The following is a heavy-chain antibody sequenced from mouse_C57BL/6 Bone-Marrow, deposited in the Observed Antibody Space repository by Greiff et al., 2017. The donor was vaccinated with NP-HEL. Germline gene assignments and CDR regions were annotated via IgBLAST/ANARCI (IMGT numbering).Heavy chain of an antibody. V-gene: IGHV5-16*01. CDR2: INYDGSST. J-gene: IGHJ1*03. Sequence: EVMLVESEGGLVQPGSSMKLSCTASGFTFSDYYMAWVRQVPEKGLEWVANINYDGSSTYYLDSLKSRFIISRDNAKNILYLQMSSLKSEDTATYYCARGLDGSSYGWYFDVWGTGTTVTVSS. D-gene: IGHD1-1*01. CDR1: GFTFSDYY. CDR3: ARGLDGSSYGWYFDV.